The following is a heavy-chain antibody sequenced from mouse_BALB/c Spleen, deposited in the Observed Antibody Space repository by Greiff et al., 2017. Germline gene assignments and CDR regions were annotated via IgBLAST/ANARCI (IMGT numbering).Heavy chain of an antibody. V-gene: IGHV5-12-1*01. Sequence: EVKLLESGGGLVKPGGSLKLSCAASGFAFSSYDMSWVRQTPEKRLEWVAYISSGGGSTYYPDTVKGRFTISRDNAKNTLYRQMSRLKSEDTAMYYCARQNYYYDWYFDVWGAGTTVTVSS. J-gene: IGHJ1*01. CDR2: ISSGGGST. D-gene: IGHD1-1*02. CDR1: GFAFSSYD. CDR3: ARQNYYYDWYFDV.